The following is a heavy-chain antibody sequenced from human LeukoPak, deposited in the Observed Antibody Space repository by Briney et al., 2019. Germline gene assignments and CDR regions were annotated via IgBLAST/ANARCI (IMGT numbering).Heavy chain of an antibody. CDR2: ISSSSSTI. Sequence: GGSLRLSCAASGFTFSSYSMNWVRQAPGKGLEWVSYISSSSSTIYYADSVKGRFTISRDNAKNSLYLQMNSLRSEDTAVYYCAADYDFWSGYYRGGAFDIWGQGTMVTVSS. V-gene: IGHV3-48*04. CDR3: AADYDFWSGYYRGGAFDI. D-gene: IGHD3-3*01. CDR1: GFTFSSYS. J-gene: IGHJ3*02.